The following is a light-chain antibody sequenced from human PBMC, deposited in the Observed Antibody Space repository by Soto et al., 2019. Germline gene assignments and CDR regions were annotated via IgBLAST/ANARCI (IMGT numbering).Light chain of an antibody. CDR1: SSDVGGYNY. V-gene: IGLV2-14*03. Sequence: QSALTQPASVSGSPGQSITISCTGTSSDVGGYNYVSWYQHHPGKASKLMIFDVSNRPSGVSNRFSGSKSGNTASLTISGLQPEGEADYYCSSYTTSNTRQIVFGTGTKVTVL. CDR2: DVS. CDR3: SSYTTSNTRQIV. J-gene: IGLJ1*01.